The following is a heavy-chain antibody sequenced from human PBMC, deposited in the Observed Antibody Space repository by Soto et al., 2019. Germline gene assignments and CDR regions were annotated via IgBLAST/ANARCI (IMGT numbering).Heavy chain of an antibody. Sequence: SDTLSLTCAVSGGSISSGGYSWSWIRQPPGKGLECIGYIYHSRSTYYNPSLKSRVTISVDRSKNQFSLKLSSVTAADTAVYYCARAPPLGYWGQGTLVTVSS. CDR2: IYHSRST. V-gene: IGHV4-30-2*01. CDR1: GGSISSGGYS. CDR3: ARAPPLGY. J-gene: IGHJ4*02.